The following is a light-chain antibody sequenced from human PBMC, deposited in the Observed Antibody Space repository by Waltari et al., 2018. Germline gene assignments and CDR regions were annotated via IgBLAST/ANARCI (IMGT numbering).Light chain of an antibody. CDR1: NSNIGARHD. Sequence: QSVLTQPPSVSGAPGQRVTIPCPGSNSNIGARHDVHWSQQVPGEAPRLLIYRDNNRPSGVPDRFSGSKSGTSASLAITGLQPEDEADYYCQSYDSSLSGVLFGGGTKLTVL. CDR2: RDN. J-gene: IGLJ3*02. V-gene: IGLV1-40*01. CDR3: QSYDSSLSGVL.